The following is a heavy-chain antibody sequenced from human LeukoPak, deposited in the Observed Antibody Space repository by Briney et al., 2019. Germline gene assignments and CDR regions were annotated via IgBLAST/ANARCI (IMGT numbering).Heavy chain of an antibody. CDR2: INSDGSDT. D-gene: IGHD1-26*01. J-gene: IGHJ4*02. CDR3: ARVLVGVTRPGFDS. CDR1: GFTFSSYW. V-gene: IGHV3-74*01. Sequence: PGGSLRLSCAGSGFTFSSYWMHWVRQTPGKGLVLVSRINSDGSDTSYADSVKGRFTISRDNAKNTLYLQMNSLRAEDTAVYYCARVLVGVTRPGFDSWGQGTLVTVSS.